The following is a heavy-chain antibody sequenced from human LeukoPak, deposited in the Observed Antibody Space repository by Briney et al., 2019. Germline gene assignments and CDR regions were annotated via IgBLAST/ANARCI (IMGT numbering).Heavy chain of an antibody. CDR1: GGTFSSYA. V-gene: IGHV1-69*05. Sequence: SVKVSCKASGGTFSSYAISWVRQAPGQGLEWMGGIIPIFGTADYAQKFQGRVTITTDESTSTAYMELSSLRSEDTAVYYCASLYCSGGSCYPGYYYMDVWGKGTTVTVSS. J-gene: IGHJ6*03. CDR2: IIPIFGTA. CDR3: ASLYCSGGSCYPGYYYMDV. D-gene: IGHD2-15*01.